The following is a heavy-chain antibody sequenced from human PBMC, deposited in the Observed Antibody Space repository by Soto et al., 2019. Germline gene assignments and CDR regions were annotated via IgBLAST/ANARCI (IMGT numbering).Heavy chain of an antibody. CDR2: IYYSGTT. V-gene: IGHV4-39*01. J-gene: IGHJ4*02. Sequence: QLQLQESAPGLVKPSETLSLTCTVSGGSISSSNYYWGWIRQPPGKGLGWIANIYYSGTTYYNPSLKSRVTMSVDTSKNQFSLRLSSVTPADTALYYCARLTHYNFWSGSYSQTYYFDYWGQGTLVTVSS. CDR1: GGSISSSNYY. CDR3: ARLTHYNFWSGSYSQTYYFDY. D-gene: IGHD3-3*01.